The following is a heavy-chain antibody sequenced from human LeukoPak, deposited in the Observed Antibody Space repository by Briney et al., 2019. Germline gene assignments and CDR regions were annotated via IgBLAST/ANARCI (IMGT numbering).Heavy chain of an antibody. J-gene: IGHJ4*02. Sequence: SETLSLTCTVSGGSISSSSYYWSWIRQPPGKGLEWIGYIYYSGSTNYNPSLKSRVTISIDTSKNQFSLKLSSVTAADTAVYYCARAGGYTAYASYWGQGTLVTVSS. CDR2: IYYSGST. CDR1: GGSISSSSYY. V-gene: IGHV4-61*01. CDR3: ARAGGYTAYASY. D-gene: IGHD5-12*01.